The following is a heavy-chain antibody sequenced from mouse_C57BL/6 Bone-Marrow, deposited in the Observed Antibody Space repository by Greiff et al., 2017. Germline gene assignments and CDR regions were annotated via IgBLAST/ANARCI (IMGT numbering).Heavy chain of an antibody. CDR1: GFTFSNYW. J-gene: IGHJ2*01. CDR2: IRLKSDNYAT. V-gene: IGHV6-3*01. CDR3: TVNWDGVRNY. Sequence: EVQVVESGGGLVQPGGSMKLSCVASGFTFSNYWMNWVRQSPEKGLEWVAQIRLKSDNYATHYAESVKGRFTISRADSKSSVYLQMNNLRAEDTGIYYCTVNWDGVRNYWGQGTTLTVSS. D-gene: IGHD4-1*02.